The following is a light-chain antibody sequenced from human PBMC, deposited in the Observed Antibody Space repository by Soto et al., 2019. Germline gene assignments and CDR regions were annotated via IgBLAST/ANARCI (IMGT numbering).Light chain of an antibody. J-gene: IGKJ3*01. Sequence: EIVLTQSPATLSLSPGERATLSCRASQSVSSYLAWYQQKPGQAPRLLIYDASNRATGIPARFSGSGSGTDFTLTISRLEPEDFEVYYCQQRSNWPPIFTFGPGTKVDIK. V-gene: IGKV3-11*01. CDR1: QSVSSY. CDR3: QQRSNWPPIFT. CDR2: DAS.